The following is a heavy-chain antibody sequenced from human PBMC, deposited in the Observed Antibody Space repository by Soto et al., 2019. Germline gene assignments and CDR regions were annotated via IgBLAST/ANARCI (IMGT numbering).Heavy chain of an antibody. CDR1: GGSVSSGSYY. J-gene: IGHJ6*02. D-gene: IGHD6-19*01. V-gene: IGHV4-61*01. CDR3: ARGAVAGNYYYYYGMDV. CDR2: IYYSGST. Sequence: SETLSLTCTVSGGSVSSGSYYWSWIRQPPGKGLEWIGYIYYSGSTNYNPSLKSRVTTSVDTSKNQFSLKLSSVTAADTAVYYCARGAVAGNYYYYYGMDVWGQGTTVTVSS.